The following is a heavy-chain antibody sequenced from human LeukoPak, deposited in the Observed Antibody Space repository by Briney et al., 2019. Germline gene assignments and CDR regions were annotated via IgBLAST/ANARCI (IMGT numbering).Heavy chain of an antibody. V-gene: IGHV4-59*12. CDR2: IYYSGST. J-gene: IGHJ5*01. Sequence: PSETLSLTCTVSGGSISSYYWSWIRQPPGKGLEWIGYIYYSGSTDYNPSLKSRVTISVDTSKNQFSLKLSSVTAADTAVYYCARPTGGRFLEWFDYWGQGTLVTVSS. CDR3: ARPTGGRFLEWFDY. CDR1: GGSISSYY. D-gene: IGHD3-3*01.